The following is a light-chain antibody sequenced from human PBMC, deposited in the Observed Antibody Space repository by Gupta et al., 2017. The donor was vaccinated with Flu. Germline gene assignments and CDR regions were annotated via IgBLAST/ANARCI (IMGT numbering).Light chain of an antibody. CDR2: ATY. CDR3: LQQFSYPWT. Sequence: DIQMTQSPSSLSASVGDTVTITCRASQGIRDYLGWYQQKPGRAPKLLISATYNLQSGVPSRFSGTAAGTEFTLTISSLQAEDFATYYCLQQFSYPWTFGQGTKVDIE. V-gene: IGKV1-17*01. CDR1: QGIRDY. J-gene: IGKJ1*01.